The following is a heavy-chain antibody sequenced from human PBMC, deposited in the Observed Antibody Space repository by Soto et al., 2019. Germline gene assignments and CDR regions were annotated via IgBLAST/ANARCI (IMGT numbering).Heavy chain of an antibody. CDR2: IYYTGKT. Sequence: SETLSLTCSVSGDYIHVGGYYWTWIRQRPGKGLEWMGYIYYTGKTYYNPSLESRLTMSVDRSKNQFSLRLTSVTAADTAVYFCGSDLKSNANCIDHWAQGTLVTVSS. CDR1: GDYIHVGGYY. J-gene: IGHJ5*02. CDR3: GSDLKSNANCIDH. V-gene: IGHV4-30-4*01.